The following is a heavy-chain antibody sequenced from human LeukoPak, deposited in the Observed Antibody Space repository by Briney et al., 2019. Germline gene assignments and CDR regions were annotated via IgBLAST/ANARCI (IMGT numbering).Heavy chain of an antibody. CDR3: ARSSTLPAAMFDY. J-gene: IGHJ4*02. CDR2: IIPIFGTA. CDR1: GYTFTSYA. V-gene: IGHV1-69*06. Sequence: SVKVSCKASGYTFTSYAMNWVRQAPGQGLEWMGGIIPIFGTANYAQKFQGRVTITADKSTSTAYMELSSLRSEDTAVYYCARSSTLPAAMFDYWGQGTLVTVSS. D-gene: IGHD2-2*01.